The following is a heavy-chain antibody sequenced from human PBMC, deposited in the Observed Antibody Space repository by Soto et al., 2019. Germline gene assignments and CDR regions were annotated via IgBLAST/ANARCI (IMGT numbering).Heavy chain of an antibody. CDR1: GGTFSSYA. CDR3: ARPSRHTCGNFWGYFDY. Sequence: QVQLVQSGAEVKKPGSSVKVSCKASGGTFSSYAISWVRKAPGQRLEWMGGIIPSFGTANYAQKVQGRVTITADESTSTAYMELSSLRAEDTDVYYCARPSRHTCGNFWGYFDYWGQGTLVTVSS. CDR2: IIPSFGTA. V-gene: IGHV1-69*01. D-gene: IGHD3-16*01. J-gene: IGHJ4*02.